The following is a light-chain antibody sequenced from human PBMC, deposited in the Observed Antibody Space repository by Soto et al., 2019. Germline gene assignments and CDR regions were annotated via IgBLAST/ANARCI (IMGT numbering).Light chain of an antibody. CDR2: KAS. Sequence: DIQMTQSPSTLSASVGDRVTITCRASQSISSWLAWYQQKPGQAPNLLIYKASSLERGVPSRFSGSGSGTEFTLTISSLQPDDFATYYCQQSNSYPLTFGGGTKVEIK. CDR3: QQSNSYPLT. CDR1: QSISSW. V-gene: IGKV1-5*03. J-gene: IGKJ4*01.